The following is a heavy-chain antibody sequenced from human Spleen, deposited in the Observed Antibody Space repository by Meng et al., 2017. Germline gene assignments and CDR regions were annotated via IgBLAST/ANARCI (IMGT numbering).Heavy chain of an antibody. J-gene: IGHJ5*02. CDR2: IYISGST. CDR3: AREYFDWLFVFDP. V-gene: IGHV4-61*02. D-gene: IGHD3-9*01. CDR1: GGSISSGSYY. Sequence: SETLSLTCTVSGGSISSGSYYWSWIRQPAGKGLEWLGRIYISGSTNYNPSLKSRVTMSLDTSKNQFSLKLSSVTAADTAVYYCAREYFDWLFVFDPWGQGTRVTVSS.